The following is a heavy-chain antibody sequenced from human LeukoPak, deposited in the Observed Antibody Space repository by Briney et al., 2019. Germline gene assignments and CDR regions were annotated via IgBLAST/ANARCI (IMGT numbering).Heavy chain of an antibody. CDR1: GASISSSNYY. J-gene: IGHJ4*02. Sequence: PSETLSLTCAVSGASISSSNYYWGWVRQSPGKGLEWIGNIYSSGNTYYNASLKSRVTMYIDTSKNQFSLKLSSVTAADAAMYYCAKSNGYGLIDYWGQGTLVTVSS. D-gene: IGHD5-12*01. CDR2: IYSSGNT. V-gene: IGHV4-39*01. CDR3: AKSNGYGLIDY.